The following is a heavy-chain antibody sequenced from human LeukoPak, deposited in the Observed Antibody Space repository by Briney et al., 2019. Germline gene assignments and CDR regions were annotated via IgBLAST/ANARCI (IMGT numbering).Heavy chain of an antibody. CDR1: GFTFDDYA. J-gene: IGHJ4*02. CDR3: ATEIVWDFDY. Sequence: GGSLRLSCAASGFTFDDYAMHWVRQAPGKGLEWVSGISWNSGSIGYADSVKGRFTISRDNAKNSLYLQTNSLRAEDTALYYCATEIVWDFDYWGQGTLVTVSS. CDR2: ISWNSGSI. D-gene: IGHD3-22*01. V-gene: IGHV3-9*01.